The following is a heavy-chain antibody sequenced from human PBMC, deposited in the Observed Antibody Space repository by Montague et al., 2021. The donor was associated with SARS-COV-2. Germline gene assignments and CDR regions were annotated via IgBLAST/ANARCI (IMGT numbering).Heavy chain of an antibody. J-gene: IGHJ6*02. CDR2: IYDSGNT. D-gene: IGHD5-18*01. CDR1: GGSISSGCYY. CDR3: ARVEFDGGYVSLPLDV. Sequence: TLSLTCTVSGGSISSGCYYWSWIRQHPGKGLGWIGYIYDSGNTYYNPSLKSRVTISVDTSKNQFSLKLSSVTAADTAVYYCARVEFDGGYVSLPLDVWGQGTPVTVSS. V-gene: IGHV4-31*03.